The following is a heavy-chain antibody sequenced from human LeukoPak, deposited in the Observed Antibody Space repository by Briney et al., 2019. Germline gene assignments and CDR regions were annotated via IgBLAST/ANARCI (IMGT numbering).Heavy chain of an antibody. CDR1: GYTFTGYY. V-gene: IGHV1-2*02. J-gene: IGHJ5*02. D-gene: IGHD6-13*01. CDR3: ARSVRHSSRWYQEAKVGWFDP. Sequence: ASVKVSCKASGYTFTGYYIHWVRQAPGQGLEWMGWINPNSGGTNYAQKFQGRATMTRDTSISTAYMELSRLRSDDTAVYYCARSVRHSSRWYQEAKVGWFDPWGQGTLVTVSS. CDR2: INPNSGGT.